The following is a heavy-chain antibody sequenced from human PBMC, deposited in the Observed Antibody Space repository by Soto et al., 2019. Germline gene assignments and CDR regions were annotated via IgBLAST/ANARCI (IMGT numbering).Heavy chain of an antibody. J-gene: IGHJ4*02. V-gene: IGHV3-21*01. CDR2: ISSSSSYI. Sequence: GGSLRLSCAASGFTFSSYSMNWVRQAPGKGLEWVSSISSSSSYIYYADSVKGRFTISRDNAKNSRYLQMNSLRAEDTAVYYCARDRGYDSSGSPPYFDYWGQGTLVTVSS. CDR1: GFTFSSYS. D-gene: IGHD3-22*01. CDR3: ARDRGYDSSGSPPYFDY.